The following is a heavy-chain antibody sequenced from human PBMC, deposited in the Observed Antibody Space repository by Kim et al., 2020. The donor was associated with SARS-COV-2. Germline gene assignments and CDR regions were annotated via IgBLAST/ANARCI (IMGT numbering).Heavy chain of an antibody. CDR3: ARVYYYDSSGTNDDAFDI. CDR1: GYTFTSYY. J-gene: IGHJ3*02. V-gene: IGHV1-46*01. CDR2: INPSGGST. Sequence: ASVKVSCKASGYTFTSYYMHWVRQAPGQGLEWMGIINPSGGSTSYAQKFQGRVTMTRDTSTSTVYMELSSLRSEDTAVYYCARVYYYDSSGTNDDAFDIWGQGTMVTVSS. D-gene: IGHD3-22*01.